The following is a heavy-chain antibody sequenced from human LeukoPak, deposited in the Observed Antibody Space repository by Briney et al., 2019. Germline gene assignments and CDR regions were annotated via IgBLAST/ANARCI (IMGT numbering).Heavy chain of an antibody. V-gene: IGHV1-69*13. CDR1: GGTFSSYA. CDR2: IIPIFGTA. J-gene: IGHJ4*02. CDR3: ARAASYCSSTSCYTLDY. D-gene: IGHD2-2*01. Sequence: SVKVSCKASGGTFSSYAISWVRQAPGQGLEWMGGIIPIFGTANYAQKFQGRVTITADESTSTAYMEPSSLRSEDTAVYYCARAASYCSSTSCYTLDYWGQGTLVTVSS.